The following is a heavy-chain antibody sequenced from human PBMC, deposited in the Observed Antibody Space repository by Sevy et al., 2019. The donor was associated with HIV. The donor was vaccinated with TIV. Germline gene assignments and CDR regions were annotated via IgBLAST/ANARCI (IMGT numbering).Heavy chain of an antibody. CDR2: IIPIFGTA. Sequence: SVKVSCKASGGTFSSYAISWVRQAPGLGLEWMGGIIPIFGTANYAQKFQGRVTITADESTSTAYMELSSLRSEDTAVYYCARERLADSSSFDPWGQGTLVTVSS. V-gene: IGHV1-69*01. CDR3: ARERLADSSSFDP. J-gene: IGHJ5*02. D-gene: IGHD6-6*01. CDR1: GGTFSSYA.